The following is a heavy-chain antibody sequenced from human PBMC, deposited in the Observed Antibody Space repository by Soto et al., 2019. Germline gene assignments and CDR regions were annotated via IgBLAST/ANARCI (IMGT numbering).Heavy chain of an antibody. CDR1: GFTFSTYA. Sequence: GGSLRLSCAASGFTFSTYAMNWVRQAPGKGLEWVSGISGSGDSTYYADSVKGRFTVSRDNSKNTLYLQMNSLRAEDTAVFYCAKERSSGWSFDYWGQGTLVTVPS. J-gene: IGHJ4*02. CDR3: AKERSSGWSFDY. D-gene: IGHD6-19*01. V-gene: IGHV3-23*01. CDR2: ISGSGDST.